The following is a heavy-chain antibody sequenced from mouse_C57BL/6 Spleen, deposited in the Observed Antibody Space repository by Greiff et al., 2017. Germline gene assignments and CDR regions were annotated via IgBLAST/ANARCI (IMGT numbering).Heavy chain of an antibody. CDR2: IWSGGST. CDR3: ARNPYGSSYAYAMDY. CDR1: GFSLTSYG. D-gene: IGHD1-1*01. J-gene: IGHJ4*01. V-gene: IGHV2-2*01. Sequence: VQVVESGPGLVQPSQSLSITCTVSGFSLTSYGVHWVRQSPGKGLEWLGVIWSGGSTDYNAAFISRLSISKDNSKSQVFFKMNSLQADDTAIYYCARNPYGSSYAYAMDYWGQGTSVTVSS.